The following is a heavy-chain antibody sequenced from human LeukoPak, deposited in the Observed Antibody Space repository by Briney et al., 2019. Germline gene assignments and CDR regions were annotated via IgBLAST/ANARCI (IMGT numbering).Heavy chain of an antibody. CDR2: TYHGGNT. Sequence: SGTLSLTCTVSGDSISTDKWWNWVRQPPGKGLEWIGETYHGGNTNYNPSLKSRVTISVDKSKNQFSLNLRSVTAADTAIYYCARVSPWFDPWGQGILVTVSS. V-gene: IGHV4-4*02. CDR1: GDSISTDKW. J-gene: IGHJ5*02. CDR3: ARVSPWFDP.